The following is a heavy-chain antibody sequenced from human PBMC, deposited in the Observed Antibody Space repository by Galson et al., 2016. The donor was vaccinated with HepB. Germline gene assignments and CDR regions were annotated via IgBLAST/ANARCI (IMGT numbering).Heavy chain of an antibody. J-gene: IGHJ6*02. CDR2: INHSGSP. CDR3: ARGTYIAAVGLHYYFGMDV. D-gene: IGHD6-13*01. CDR1: GFTFSSYG. V-gene: IGHV4-34*01. Sequence: LRLSCAASGFTFSSYGMHWVRQAPGKGLEWIGEINHSGSPDYNPSLESRVTISVDTSKNQFSLSLSSVTAADTAVYFCARGTYIAAVGLHYYFGMDVWGQGTTVTVSS.